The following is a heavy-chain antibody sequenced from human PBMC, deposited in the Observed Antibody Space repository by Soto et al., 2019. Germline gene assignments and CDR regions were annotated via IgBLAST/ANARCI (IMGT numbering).Heavy chain of an antibody. Sequence: SETLPLPCTVSGDSINNDKYYWSWIRQTPGKGLEWIGSIYFRGNTYYNPSLQTQVTISLDKSKSQFSLKLNSVTAADSAVYFCARLEGLATISYYFDFWGQRALVTVSS. CDR3: ARLEGLATISYYFDF. CDR2: IYFRGNT. J-gene: IGHJ4*02. V-gene: IGHV4-39*01. CDR1: GDSINNDKYY. D-gene: IGHD3-9*01.